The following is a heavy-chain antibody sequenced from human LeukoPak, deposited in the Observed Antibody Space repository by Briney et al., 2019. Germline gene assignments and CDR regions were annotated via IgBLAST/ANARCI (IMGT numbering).Heavy chain of an antibody. D-gene: IGHD3-10*01. Sequence: SVEVSCKASGGTFSSYAISWVRQAPGQGLEWMGGIIPIFGTANYAQKFQGRVTITTDESTSTAYMELSSLRSEDTAVYYCASGYPDYYGSGKLRTGNDYWGQGTLVTVSS. J-gene: IGHJ4*02. CDR3: ASGYPDYYGSGKLRTGNDY. CDR2: IIPIFGTA. V-gene: IGHV1-69*05. CDR1: GGTFSSYA.